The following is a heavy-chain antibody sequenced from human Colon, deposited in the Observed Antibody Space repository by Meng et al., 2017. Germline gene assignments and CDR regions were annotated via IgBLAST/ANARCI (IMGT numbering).Heavy chain of an antibody. Sequence: ASVKVSCKASGYTFTSYTISWVRQAPGQGLEWMGWISAYNGNTNYAQKLQGRVTMTTDTSTSTAYMELRSLRSDDTAVYYCARGRQLASPTGYDAFDIWSQGTMVTVSS. J-gene: IGHJ3*02. D-gene: IGHD6-13*01. V-gene: IGHV1-18*01. CDR1: GYTFTSYT. CDR2: ISAYNGNT. CDR3: ARGRQLASPTGYDAFDI.